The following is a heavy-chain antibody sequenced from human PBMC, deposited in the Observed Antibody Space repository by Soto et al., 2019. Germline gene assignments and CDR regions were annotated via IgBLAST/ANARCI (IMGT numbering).Heavy chain of an antibody. CDR3: VSRLGYGYAMDV. CDR2: IYYNGNT. V-gene: IGHV4-39*01. CDR1: GDSITSNSYY. Sequence: SETLSLTCTVSGDSITSNSYYWGWIRQPPGKGLEWIGSIYYNGNTYYHPSLKSRVTISRDTSRNQFSLRLSSVTAADTAVYYCVSRLGYGYAMDVWGQGTTVTVSS. D-gene: IGHD5-12*01. J-gene: IGHJ6*02.